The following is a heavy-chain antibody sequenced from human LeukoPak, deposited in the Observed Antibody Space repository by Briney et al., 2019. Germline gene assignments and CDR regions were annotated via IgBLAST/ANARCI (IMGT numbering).Heavy chain of an antibody. CDR1: GFTFSSYA. J-gene: IGHJ4*02. CDR3: AKVRAAAGRGIPYYFDY. D-gene: IGHD6-13*01. Sequence: GGSLRLSCAASGFTFSSYAMSWVRQAPGKGLEWVSAISGSGGSTYYADSVKGRFTISRDNSKNTLYLQMNSLRAEDTAEYYCAKVRAAAGRGIPYYFDYWGQGTLVTVSS. CDR2: ISGSGGST. V-gene: IGHV3-23*01.